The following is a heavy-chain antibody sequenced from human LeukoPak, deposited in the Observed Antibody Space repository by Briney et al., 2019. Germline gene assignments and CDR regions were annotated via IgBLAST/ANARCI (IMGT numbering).Heavy chain of an antibody. V-gene: IGHV3-30*18. Sequence: GRSLRLSCAASGFTFSSYGMHWVRQAPGKWLEWVAVISYDGSNKYYADSVKGRFTISRDNSKNTLYLQMNSLRAEDTAVYYCAKGDFGGATAFDYWGQGTLVTVSS. CDR3: AKGDFGGATAFDY. CDR1: GFTFSSYG. D-gene: IGHD3-16*01. J-gene: IGHJ4*02. CDR2: ISYDGSNK.